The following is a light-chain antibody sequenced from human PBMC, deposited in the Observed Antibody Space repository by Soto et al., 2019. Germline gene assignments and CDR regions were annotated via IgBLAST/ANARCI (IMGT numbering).Light chain of an antibody. J-gene: IGKJ1*01. CDR1: QSVSSSY. V-gene: IGKV3-20*01. Sequence: EIVLTHSPGTLSLSPVERATLSCGASQSVSSSYLAWYQQKPGQAPRLLIYGASSRATGIPDRFSGSVYGTDFNLTISRLEPEDFAVYYCQQYDSSPKTFGQGTKVDIK. CDR3: QQYDSSPKT. CDR2: GAS.